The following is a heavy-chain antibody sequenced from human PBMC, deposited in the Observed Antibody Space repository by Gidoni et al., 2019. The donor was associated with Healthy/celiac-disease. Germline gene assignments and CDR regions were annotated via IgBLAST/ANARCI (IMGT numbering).Heavy chain of an antibody. D-gene: IGHD3-3*01. CDR2: IIPIFGTA. CDR1: GGTFSSYA. Sequence: QVQLVQSGAEVKKPGSSVKVSCKASGGTFSSYAISWVRQAPGQGLEWMGGIIPIFGTANYAQKFQGRVTITADESTSTAYMELSSLRSEDTAVYYCARGGLDYDFWSGYKGWFDPWGQGTLVTVSS. CDR3: ARGGLDYDFWSGYKGWFDP. J-gene: IGHJ5*02. V-gene: IGHV1-69*01.